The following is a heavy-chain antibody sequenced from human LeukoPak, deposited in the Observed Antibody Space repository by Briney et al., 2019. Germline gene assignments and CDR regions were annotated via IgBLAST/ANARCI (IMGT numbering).Heavy chain of an antibody. CDR2: ISPDRT. CDR1: GFSFSTNP. J-gene: IGHJ3*02. V-gene: IGHV3-23*01. Sequence: PGGPLRLSCAASGFSFSTNPTSWVRQAPGKGLEWVSAISPDRTYYADSVRGRFTISRDTYKNTVDLHINSPRAEDTAIYYCVKEHVDRAFTRSFEIWGQGTVVTVSS. CDR3: VKEHVDRAFTRSFEI. D-gene: IGHD3-10*01.